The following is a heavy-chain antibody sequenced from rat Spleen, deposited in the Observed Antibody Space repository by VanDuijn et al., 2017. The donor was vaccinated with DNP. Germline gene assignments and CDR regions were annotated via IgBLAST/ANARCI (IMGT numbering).Heavy chain of an antibody. CDR2: IAYSGST. CDR1: GYSITSDY. Sequence: EVQLQESGPGLVKPSQSLSLTCSVTGYSITSDYWAWIRTFPGNKMEWMGYIAYSGSTNYNPSLKSRISITRDTSKNQFFLQLNSVTTEDTATYYCARWSRYFDYWGQGVMVTVSS. V-gene: IGHV3-1*01. J-gene: IGHJ2*01. CDR3: ARWSRYFDY.